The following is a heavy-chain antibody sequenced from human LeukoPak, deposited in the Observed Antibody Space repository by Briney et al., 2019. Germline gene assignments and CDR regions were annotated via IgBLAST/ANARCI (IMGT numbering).Heavy chain of an antibody. V-gene: IGHV1-2*02. J-gene: IGHJ4*02. D-gene: IGHD2-21*02. CDR3: ARGRLVVVTAARAPPFDY. CDR1: GYSLTDYF. CDR2: INPYSGGT. Sequence: ASVKVSCKASGYSLTDYFIHWVRQAPGQGLERMGWINPYSGGTNYAQKFQGRVAMTRDTSFTTADMELSRLRSDDTAVYYCARGRLVVVTAARAPPFDYWGQGTLVTVSS.